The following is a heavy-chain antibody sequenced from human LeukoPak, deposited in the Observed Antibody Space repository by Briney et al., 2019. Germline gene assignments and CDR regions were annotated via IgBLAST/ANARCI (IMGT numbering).Heavy chain of an antibody. V-gene: IGHV3-7*01. J-gene: IGHJ4*02. CDR2: INLDGSQK. CDR1: GFTVHNNY. Sequence: GGSLRLSCAASGFTVHNNYMSWVRQAPGKGPECVANINLDGSQKYYVDSVKGRFTISRDNAENSLYLQMNSLRAEDTALYYCARKRPNYFDDWGQGTLVTVPS. CDR3: ARKRPNYFDD.